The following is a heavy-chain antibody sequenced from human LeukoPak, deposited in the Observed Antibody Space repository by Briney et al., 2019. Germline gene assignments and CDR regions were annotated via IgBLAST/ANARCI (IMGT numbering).Heavy chain of an antibody. CDR2: ISYDGTK. J-gene: IGHJ4*02. Sequence: PGRSLRLSCAASGFTFSNYGMHWVRQAPGKGLEWVAVISYDGTKYYADSVKGRFTISRDNSKNTLYLQMNRLRAEDTAVYYCAKDLTGYSALADCWGQGTLVTVSS. V-gene: IGHV3-30*18. CDR1: GFTFSNYG. CDR3: AKDLTGYSALADC. D-gene: IGHD3-9*01.